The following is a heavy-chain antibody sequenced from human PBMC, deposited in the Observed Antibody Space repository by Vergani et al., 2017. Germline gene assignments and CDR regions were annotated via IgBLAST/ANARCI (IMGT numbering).Heavy chain of an antibody. J-gene: IGHJ3*02. V-gene: IGHV4-61*02. D-gene: IGHD2-21*01. CDR2: IDGQGNS. CDR1: GVSLDIHSQT. CDR3: VRVLHTSYILGAFDI. Sequence: QVQLQESGPGLVKPPGTLSLTCSFSGVSLDIHSQTWGWIRQPAGEGLEWIGLIDGQGNSNFSPSLESRVTMSSDASRGRFSLNLRAVTTSDTAVYYCVRVLHTSYILGAFDIWGQGIKVTVSS.